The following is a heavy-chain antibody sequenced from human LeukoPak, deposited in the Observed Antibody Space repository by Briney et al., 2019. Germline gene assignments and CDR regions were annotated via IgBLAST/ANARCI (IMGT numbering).Heavy chain of an antibody. CDR2: IYYSGST. CDR3: ARYRDYSNTYYYMDV. V-gene: IGHV4-59*11. J-gene: IGHJ6*03. Sequence: SETLSLTCTVSGGSIGSHYWNWIRQPPGKGLEWIGYIYYSGSTNYNPSLKSRVTISVDTSKNQFSLKLSSVTAADTAVYYCARYRDYSNTYYYMDVWGKGTTVTVSS. CDR1: GGSIGSHY. D-gene: IGHD4-11*01.